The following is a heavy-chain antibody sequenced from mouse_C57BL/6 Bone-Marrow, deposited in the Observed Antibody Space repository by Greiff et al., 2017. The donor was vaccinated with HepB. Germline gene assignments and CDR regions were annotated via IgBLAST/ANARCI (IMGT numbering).Heavy chain of an antibody. V-gene: IGHV14-4*01. Sequence: VHVKQSGAELVRPGASVKLSCTASGFNIKDDYMHWVKQRPEQGLEWIGWIDPENGDTEYASKFQGKATITADTSSNTASLQLSSLTSEDTAVYYCTTRGYWGQGTTLTVSS. CDR2: IDPENGDT. J-gene: IGHJ2*01. CDR3: TTRGY. CDR1: GFNIKDDY.